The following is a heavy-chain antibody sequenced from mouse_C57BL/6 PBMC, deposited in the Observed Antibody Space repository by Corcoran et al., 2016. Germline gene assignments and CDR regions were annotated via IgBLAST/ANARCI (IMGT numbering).Heavy chain of an antibody. J-gene: IGHJ2*01. Sequence: QIQLVQSGPELKKPGETVQISCKASGYTFTTYGMSWVKQAPGKGLKWMGWINTYSGVPTYADDFKGRFAFSLETSASTAYLQINNLKNEDTATYFCARGYYGLYYFDYWGQGTTLTVSS. CDR3: ARGYYGLYYFDY. D-gene: IGHD1-1*01. V-gene: IGHV9-3*01. CDR2: INTYSGVP. CDR1: GYTFTTYG.